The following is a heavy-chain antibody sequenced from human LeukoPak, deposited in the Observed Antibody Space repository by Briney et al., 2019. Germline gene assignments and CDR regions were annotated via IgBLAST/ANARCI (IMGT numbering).Heavy chain of an antibody. Sequence: KPGGSLRLSCAASGFTFSSYSMNWVRQAPGKGLEWVSSISSSSSYIYYADSVKGRFTISRDNAKNSLYLQMNSLRAEDTAIYYCARVLDGTYYFYFDYWGQGTLVTVSS. J-gene: IGHJ4*02. CDR1: GFTFSSYS. V-gene: IGHV3-21*01. CDR2: ISSSSSYI. D-gene: IGHD1-26*01. CDR3: ARVLDGTYYFYFDY.